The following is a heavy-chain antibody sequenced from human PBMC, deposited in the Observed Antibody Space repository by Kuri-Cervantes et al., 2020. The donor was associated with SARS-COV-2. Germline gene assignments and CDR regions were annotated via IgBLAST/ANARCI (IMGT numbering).Heavy chain of an antibody. Sequence: ASVKVSCKASGYTFTGYYMHWVRQAPGQGLEWMGWINPNSGGTNYAQKFQGRVTMTRDTSISTAYMELGRLRSDDTAVYYCARDPKRSSSWYAEGLHFDYWGQGTLVTVSS. V-gene: IGHV1-2*02. CDR3: ARDPKRSSSWYAEGLHFDY. J-gene: IGHJ4*02. CDR1: GYTFTGYY. CDR2: INPNSGGT. D-gene: IGHD6-13*01.